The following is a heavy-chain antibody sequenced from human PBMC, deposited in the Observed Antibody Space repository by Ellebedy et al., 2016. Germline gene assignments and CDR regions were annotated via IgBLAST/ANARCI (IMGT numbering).Heavy chain of an antibody. Sequence: GGSLRLSXAASGFTFGDYWMSWVRQAPGQGLEWVANINKGGSDRFYVDSVKGRFTISRDNAKNLLYLQMSSLTVEDTALYYCYARGGFDYWGRGTLVTVSS. V-gene: IGHV3-7*01. D-gene: IGHD2-2*01. CDR1: GFTFGDYW. CDR2: INKGGSDR. CDR3: YARGGFDY. J-gene: IGHJ4*02.